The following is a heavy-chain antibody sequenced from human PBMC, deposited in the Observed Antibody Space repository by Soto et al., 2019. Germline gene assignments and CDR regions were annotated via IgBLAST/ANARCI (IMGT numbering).Heavy chain of an antibody. J-gene: IGHJ4*02. D-gene: IGHD3-3*01. CDR1: GFSLTTSGVG. CDR3: AHRVLRTVFGLVTTTAIYFDF. V-gene: IGHV2-5*02. CDR2: IYWDDDK. Sequence: QITLNESGPAQVKPRQTLTLTCTFSGFSLTTSGVGVGWIRQSPGRAPEWLAFIYWDDDKRYSTSLKSRLTSTKDASKNQVVLTMADLDPADTATYYCAHRVLRTVFGLVTTTAIYFDFWGQGTPVAVSS.